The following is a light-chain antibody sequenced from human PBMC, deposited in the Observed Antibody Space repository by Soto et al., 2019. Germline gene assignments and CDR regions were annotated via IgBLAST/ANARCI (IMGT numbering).Light chain of an antibody. CDR3: EQYGSSPSVT. Sequence: EIVLTQSPGTLSLSPGERATLSCRASQSVSSSYLAWYQQKPAQAPRLLIYGASSRATGITDRFSASGSGTDFTLTISRLEPEDFAGYYCEQYGSSPSVTFGPGTKVDIK. CDR1: QSVSSSY. V-gene: IGKV3-20*01. CDR2: GAS. J-gene: IGKJ3*01.